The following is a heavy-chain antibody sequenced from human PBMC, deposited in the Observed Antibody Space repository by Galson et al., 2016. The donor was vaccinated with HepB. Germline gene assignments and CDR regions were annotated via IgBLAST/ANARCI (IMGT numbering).Heavy chain of an antibody. CDR1: GGSFSGYS. CDR3: ARAHLWHGDLEY. V-gene: IGHV4-34*01. CDR2: VSHSGFT. D-gene: IGHD4-17*01. J-gene: IGHJ4*02. Sequence: TLSLTCALSGGSFSGYSWTWIRQAPGKGLEWIGEVSHSGFTNYHPSLKSRVSISLGMPNNEFSMNLSSVTAADTALYYCARAHLWHGDLEYWGQGALVTVSS.